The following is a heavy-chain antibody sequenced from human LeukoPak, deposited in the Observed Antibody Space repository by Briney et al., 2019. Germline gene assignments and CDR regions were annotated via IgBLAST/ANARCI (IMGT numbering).Heavy chain of an antibody. D-gene: IGHD3-16*01. Sequence: PGGSLRLSCAASGFTFSSYEMNWVRQAPGKGLEWVSSISSSSSYIYYADSVKGRFTISRDNAKNSLYLQMNSLRAEDTAVYYWARDGGWGVAYYFDYWGQGTLVTVSS. CDR1: GFTFSSYE. CDR2: ISSSSSYI. CDR3: ARDGGWGVAYYFDY. J-gene: IGHJ4*02. V-gene: IGHV3-21*01.